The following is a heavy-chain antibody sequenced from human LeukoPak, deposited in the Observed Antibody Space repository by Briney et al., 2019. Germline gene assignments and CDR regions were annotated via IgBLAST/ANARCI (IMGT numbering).Heavy chain of an antibody. CDR1: GFTFSNAW. V-gene: IGHV3-15*01. Sequence: TGGSLRLSCAASGFTFSNAWMSWVRQAPGMGLEWVGRIKSKTDGGTTDYAAPVKGRFTISRDDSKNTPYLQMNSLKTEDTAVYYCTTDRGAVPLEDYGGNSGDYWGQGTLVTVSS. D-gene: IGHD4-23*01. J-gene: IGHJ4*02. CDR2: IKSKTDGGTT. CDR3: TTDRGAVPLEDYGGNSGDY.